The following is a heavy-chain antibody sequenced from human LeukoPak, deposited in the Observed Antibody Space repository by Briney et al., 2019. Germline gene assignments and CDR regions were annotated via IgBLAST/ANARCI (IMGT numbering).Heavy chain of an antibody. CDR3: AKSVGSRKLYKRDALDI. J-gene: IGHJ3*02. CDR1: GFIFSSYG. V-gene: IGHV3-33*06. D-gene: IGHD2-15*01. CDR2: IWYDETNK. Sequence: GGSLRLSCAASGFIFSSYGMYWVRQAPGKGLEWEAVIWYDETNKYYGDSVKGRFTISRDNSKNTLYLQMDSLRAEDTAVYYCAKSVGSRKLYKRDALDIGGQGTKVTVSS.